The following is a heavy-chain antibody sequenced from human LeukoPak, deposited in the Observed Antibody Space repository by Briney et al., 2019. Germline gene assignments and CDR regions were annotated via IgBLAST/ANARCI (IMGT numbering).Heavy chain of an antibody. CDR3: ARTNYYDSSGYPPGSEYFQH. Sequence: GESLKISCTCSGYSFTSYLIGWVRPMPGKVLEWMGIIYPGDSDTRYSPSFQGQVTISADKSISTAYLQWSSLKASDTAMYYCARTNYYDSSGYPPGSEYFQHWGQGTLVTVSS. J-gene: IGHJ1*01. CDR2: IYPGDSDT. D-gene: IGHD3-22*01. CDR1: GYSFTSYL. V-gene: IGHV5-51*01.